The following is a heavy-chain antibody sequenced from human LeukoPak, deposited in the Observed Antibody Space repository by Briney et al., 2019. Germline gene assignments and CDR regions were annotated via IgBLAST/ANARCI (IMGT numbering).Heavy chain of an antibody. CDR1: GYTFTSYG. J-gene: IGHJ5*02. V-gene: IGHV1-18*01. CDR2: ISAYNGNT. Sequence: ASVTVSCKASGYTFTSYGISWVRQAPGQGLDRMGWISAYNGNTNYAQKLQGRVTMTTDTSTSTAYMELRSLRSDDTAVYYCARASPTDSNWFDPWGQGTLVTVSS. CDR3: ARASPTDSNWFDP. D-gene: IGHD4-17*01.